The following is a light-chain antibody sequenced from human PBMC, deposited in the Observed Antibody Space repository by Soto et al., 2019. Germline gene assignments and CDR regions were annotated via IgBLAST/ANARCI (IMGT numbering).Light chain of an antibody. CDR1: SSDVGTYKY. CDR2: DVS. Sequence: QSALTQPRSVSGSPGQSVTISCTGSSSDVGTYKYVSWHQQHPGKAPKLMIYDVSQRPSGVPDRFSGSKSGNTASLTISGLQAEDESDYYCCSYAGRYSSVFGGGTKLTVL. CDR3: CSYAGRYSSV. J-gene: IGLJ2*01. V-gene: IGLV2-11*01.